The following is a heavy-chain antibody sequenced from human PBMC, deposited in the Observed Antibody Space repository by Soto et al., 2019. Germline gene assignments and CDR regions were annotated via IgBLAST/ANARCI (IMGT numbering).Heavy chain of an antibody. D-gene: IGHD2-2*01. CDR2: IIPIFGST. V-gene: IGHV1-69*05. J-gene: IGHJ6*02. Sequence: SVKVSCTASGGTFSSYAISGVRQAPGQGLEWMGGIIPIFGSTSYAQKFQGRVTMTRDTSTSTVYMELSSLRSEDTAVYYCLRDIVVVAAAQSEEHYYYYGMDVWGQGTTVTAP. CDR1: GGTFSSYA. CDR3: LRDIVVVAAAQSEEHYYYYGMDV.